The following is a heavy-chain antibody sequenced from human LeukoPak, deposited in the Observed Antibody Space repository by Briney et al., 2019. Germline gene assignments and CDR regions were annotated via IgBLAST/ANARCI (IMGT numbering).Heavy chain of an antibody. CDR2: ISYDGSNK. D-gene: IGHD3-9*01. Sequence: GGSLRLSCAASGFTFDDYAMHWVRQAPGKGLEWVAVISYDGSNKYYADSVKGRFTISRDNSKNTLYLQMNSLRAEDTAVYYCAKASLRDYYYYYMDVWGKGTTVTVSS. V-gene: IGHV3-30*18. CDR1: GFTFDDYA. J-gene: IGHJ6*03. CDR3: AKASLRDYYYYYMDV.